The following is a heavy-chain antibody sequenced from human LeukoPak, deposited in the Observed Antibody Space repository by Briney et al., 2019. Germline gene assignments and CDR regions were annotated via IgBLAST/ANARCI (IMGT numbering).Heavy chain of an antibody. J-gene: IGHJ4*02. CDR1: GGTFSSYA. CDR3: VKDIARAVADPDGYFGF. V-gene: IGHV1-69*05. CDR2: IIPIFGTA. Sequence: GSSVKVSCKASGGTFSSYAISWVRQAPGQGLEWMGGIIPIFGTANYAQKFQGRVTITTDESTSTAYMELSSLRAEGTALYYCVKDIARAVADPDGYFGFWGQGTLVTVSS. D-gene: IGHD6-19*01.